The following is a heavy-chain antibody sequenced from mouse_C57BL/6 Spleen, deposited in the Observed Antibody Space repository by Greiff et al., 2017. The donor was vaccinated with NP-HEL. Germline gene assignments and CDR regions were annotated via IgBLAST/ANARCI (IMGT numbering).Heavy chain of an antibody. CDR3: ARDGHYGSSHGYFDV. CDR2: ISDGGSYT. V-gene: IGHV5-4*01. D-gene: IGHD1-1*01. J-gene: IGHJ1*03. CDR1: GFTFSSYA. Sequence: EVQRVESGGGLVKPGGSLKLSCAASGFTFSSYAMSWVRQTPEKRLEWVATISDGGSYTYYPDNVKGRFTISRDNAKNNLYLQMSHLKSEDTAMYYCARDGHYGSSHGYFDVWGTGTTVTVSS.